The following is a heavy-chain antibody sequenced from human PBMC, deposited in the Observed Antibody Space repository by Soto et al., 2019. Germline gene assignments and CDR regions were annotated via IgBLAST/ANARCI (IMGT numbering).Heavy chain of an antibody. CDR3: ARLASGWQYYYFDF. D-gene: IGHD6-19*01. V-gene: IGHV4-34*01. CDR1: GGSFSPYF. J-gene: IGHJ2*01. Sequence: QVQLQQWGAGLLKPSETLSLTCAVYGGSFSPYFWSWIRQPPGKGLEWIGEINHSGSTNYNPSLTRRATLSVDTSKNQVSLKLTSVTAADTAVYYCARLASGWQYYYFDFWGRDTPVTVSP. CDR2: INHSGST.